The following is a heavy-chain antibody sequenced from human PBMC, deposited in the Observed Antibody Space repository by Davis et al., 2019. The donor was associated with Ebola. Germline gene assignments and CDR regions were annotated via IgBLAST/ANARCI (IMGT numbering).Heavy chain of an antibody. J-gene: IGHJ4*02. Sequence: GESLKISCVASGFTFSTYWMTWVRQAPGKGLEWVATIKKDGSVKYYVDSVKGRFTISRDNANNSLFVQMNSLRAEDTALYYCARLLRDSEYSYSDYWGQGTQVAVSS. CDR1: GFTFSTYW. CDR2: IKKDGSVK. D-gene: IGHD4-11*01. CDR3: ARLLRDSEYSYSDY. V-gene: IGHV3-7*01.